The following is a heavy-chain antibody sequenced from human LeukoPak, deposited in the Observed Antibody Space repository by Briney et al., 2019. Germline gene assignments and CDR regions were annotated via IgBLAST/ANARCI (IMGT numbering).Heavy chain of an antibody. CDR2: INPSGGST. Sequence: GASVKVSCKASGYTFTSYYMHCVRQAPGQGLEWMGIINPSGGSTSYAQKFQGRVTMTRDTSTSTVYMELSSLRSEDTAVYYCARTEGRYSSGYYFDYWGQGTLVTVSS. V-gene: IGHV1-46*01. CDR3: ARTEGRYSSGYYFDY. J-gene: IGHJ4*02. CDR1: GYTFTSYY. D-gene: IGHD3-22*01.